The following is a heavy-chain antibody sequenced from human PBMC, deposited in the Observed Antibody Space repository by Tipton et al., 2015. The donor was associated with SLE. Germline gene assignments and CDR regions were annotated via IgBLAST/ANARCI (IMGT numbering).Heavy chain of an antibody. J-gene: IGHJ6*02. CDR3: ARHRPAGYSGYVGSNGMDV. D-gene: IGHD5-12*01. CDR1: GGSISSSSYY. CDR2: IYYSGST. V-gene: IGHV4-61*05. Sequence: TLSLTCTVSGGSISSSSYYWGWIRQPPGKGLEWIGYIYYSGSTYYNPSLKSRVTISVDTSKNQFSLKLSSVTAADTAVYYCARHRPAGYSGYVGSNGMDVWGQGTTVTVSS.